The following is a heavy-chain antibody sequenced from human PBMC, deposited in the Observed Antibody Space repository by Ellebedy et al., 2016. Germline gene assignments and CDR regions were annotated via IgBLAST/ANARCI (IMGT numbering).Heavy chain of an antibody. CDR2: INSDGSSA. V-gene: IGHV3-74*01. CDR3: ARDLMVRGFGNYGMDV. J-gene: IGHJ6*02. CDR1: GFTFSGYW. Sequence: GGSLRLXXAASGFTFSGYWMHWVRQGPGKGLVWVSRINSDGSSANFADSVKGRFTISRDNAKNTLYLQMDSLRAEDTAVYYCARDLMVRGFGNYGMDVWGQGTTVTVSS. D-gene: IGHD3-10*01.